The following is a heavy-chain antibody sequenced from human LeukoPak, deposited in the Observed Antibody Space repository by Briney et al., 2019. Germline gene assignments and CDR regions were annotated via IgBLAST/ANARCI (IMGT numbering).Heavy chain of an antibody. J-gene: IGHJ4*02. CDR2: ISYDGSNK. Sequence: GGSLRLSCAASGFTFRTYGIHWVRQAPGKGLEWVAVISYDGSNKYYADSVKGRFTISRDNSKNTLYPQMNSLKPEDTAVYYCAKGKPSSLWPPFDDWGQGTLVTVSS. CDR3: AKGKPSSLWPPFDD. CDR1: GFTFRTYG. D-gene: IGHD5-18*01. V-gene: IGHV3-30*18.